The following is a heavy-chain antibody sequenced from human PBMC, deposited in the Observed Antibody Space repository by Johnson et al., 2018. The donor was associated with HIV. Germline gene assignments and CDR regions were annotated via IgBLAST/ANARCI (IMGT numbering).Heavy chain of an antibody. V-gene: IGHV3-30*14. CDR2: ISYDGSNK. CDR3: AMLFLHAFDI. J-gene: IGHJ3*02. Sequence: QVQLVESGGAVVQPGRSLRLSCAASGFTFSSYAMHWVRQAPGKGLEWVAVISYDGSNKYYADSVKGRFTISRDNSKNTLYLQMNSLRPEDTAVYYCAMLFLHAFDIWGQGTMVTVSS. CDR1: GFTFSSYA. D-gene: IGHD3-10*01.